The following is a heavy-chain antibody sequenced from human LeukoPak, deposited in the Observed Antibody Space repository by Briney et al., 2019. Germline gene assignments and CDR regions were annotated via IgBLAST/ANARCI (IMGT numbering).Heavy chain of an antibody. CDR2: IYHSGRT. CDR1: GYSISSGYY. Sequence: SETLSLTCTVSGYSISSGYYWGWIRQPPGKGLEWIGSIYHSGRTYYNPSLKSRVTISVDTSKNQFSLKLSSVTAADTAVYYCARVTYSIFDYWGQGTLVTVSS. J-gene: IGHJ4*02. D-gene: IGHD2-21*01. CDR3: ARVTYSIFDY. V-gene: IGHV4-38-2*02.